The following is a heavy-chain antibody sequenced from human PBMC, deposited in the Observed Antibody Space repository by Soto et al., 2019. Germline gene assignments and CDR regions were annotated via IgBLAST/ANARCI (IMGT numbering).Heavy chain of an antibody. CDR1: GDTFNFYT. Sequence: QVQLVQSGAEVKKPGSSVKVSCTASGDTFNFYTISWVRQAPGQGLEWMGRMMPMVGMSDYAQKFRGRVTITADKSTSTAYMELRSLRSEDTAMYYCATNYGSGSTHFDYWGQGTMVTVSS. CDR2: MMPMVGMS. CDR3: ATNYGSGSTHFDY. D-gene: IGHD3-10*01. J-gene: IGHJ4*02. V-gene: IGHV1-69*02.